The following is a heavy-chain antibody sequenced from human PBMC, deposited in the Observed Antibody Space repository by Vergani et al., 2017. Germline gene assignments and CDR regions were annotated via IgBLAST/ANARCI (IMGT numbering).Heavy chain of an antibody. Sequence: QMQLQESGPGLVKASETLSLTCTVSGDSIISRSYYWGWIRQPPGKGLEWIGSIYNSGNGDSSSSLKSRVTISADTSKNQFSLRLTSVTAADTAVYYCASGKYYSGSTSHFRGRYFDVWGRGTLVAVLS. D-gene: IGHD3-10*01. CDR2: IYNSGNG. J-gene: IGHJ2*01. CDR1: GDSIISRSYY. V-gene: IGHV4-39*01. CDR3: ASGKYYSGSTSHFRGRYFDV.